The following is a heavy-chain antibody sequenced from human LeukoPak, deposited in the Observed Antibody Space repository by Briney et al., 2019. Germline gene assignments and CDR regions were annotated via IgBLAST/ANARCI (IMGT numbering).Heavy chain of an antibody. Sequence: PSETLSLTCTVSGASISSYYWSWIRQPPGKGLEWIGYIYYSGSTNYNPSLKSRVTISVDTSKNQFSLKLSSVTAADTAVYYCASGYYYYGMDVWGQGTTVTVSS. J-gene: IGHJ6*02. CDR1: GASISSYY. CDR2: IYYSGST. V-gene: IGHV4-59*01. CDR3: ASGYYYYGMDV.